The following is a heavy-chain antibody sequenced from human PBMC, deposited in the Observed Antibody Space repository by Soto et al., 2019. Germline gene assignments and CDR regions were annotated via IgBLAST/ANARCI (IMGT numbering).Heavy chain of an antibody. V-gene: IGHV3-49*03. Sequence: GGSLRLSCTASGFTFGDYAMSWFRQAPGKGLEWVGFIRSKAYGGTTEYAASVKGRFTISRDNPKSIAYLQMNSLKTEDTPVYYCTRGYSNYYSEYFQHWGQGTLVTVSS. D-gene: IGHD4-4*01. CDR1: GFTFGDYA. J-gene: IGHJ1*01. CDR2: IRSKAYGGTT. CDR3: TRGYSNYYSEYFQH.